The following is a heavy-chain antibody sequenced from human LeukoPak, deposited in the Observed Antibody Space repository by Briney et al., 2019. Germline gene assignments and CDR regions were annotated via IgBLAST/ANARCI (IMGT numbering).Heavy chain of an antibody. D-gene: IGHD6-13*01. Sequence: SSETLSLTCTVSGGSISSYYWSWVRQPAGKGLEWVGRIYTSGSTNYKPSLKSRVTISVETSKNQFSLKMSSVLTADTAVYYCARVSSSWYKDWYFDLCGRGTLVTVPS. J-gene: IGHJ2*01. CDR1: GGSISSYY. CDR3: ARVSSSWYKDWYFDL. V-gene: IGHV4-4*07. CDR2: IYTSGST.